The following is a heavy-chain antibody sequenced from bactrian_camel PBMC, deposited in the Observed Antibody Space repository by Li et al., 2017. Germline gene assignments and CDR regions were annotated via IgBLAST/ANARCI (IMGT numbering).Heavy chain of an antibody. V-gene: IGHV3S53*01. Sequence: QLVESGGGSVQAGGSLKLSCAPSGYLGNTYCMAWFRQAPGKEREGVASIDSDGATNYAASVKGRFTISLDNAKNVLNLQMRNLKPEDSAMYYCAAGGVMYGGRWSEASWYNYWGQGTQVTVS. CDR2: IDSDGAT. CDR3: AAGGVMYGGRWSEASWYNY. CDR1: GYLGNTYC. J-gene: IGHJ4*01. D-gene: IGHD6*01.